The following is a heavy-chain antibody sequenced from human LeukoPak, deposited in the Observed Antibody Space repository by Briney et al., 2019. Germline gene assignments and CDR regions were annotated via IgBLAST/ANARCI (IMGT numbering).Heavy chain of an antibody. CDR1: GGSISSGGYY. Sequence: SETLSLTCTVSGGSISSGGYYWSWIRQRPGKGLEWIGYIYYSGSTYYNPSLKSRVTISVDTSKNQFSLKLSSVTAADTAVYYCAREGLQDSSGWSLIDYWGQGTLVTVSS. V-gene: IGHV4-31*03. CDR3: AREGLQDSSGWSLIDY. D-gene: IGHD6-19*01. CDR2: IYYSGST. J-gene: IGHJ4*02.